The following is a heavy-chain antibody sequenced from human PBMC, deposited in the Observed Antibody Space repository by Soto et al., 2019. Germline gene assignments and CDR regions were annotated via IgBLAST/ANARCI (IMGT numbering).Heavy chain of an antibody. CDR2: ISAHNGNT. CDR1: GYAFTTYG. Sequence: QVHLVQSGAEVKKPGASVKVSCKGSGYAFTTYGITWVRQAPGQGLEWMGWISAHNGNTNYAQKLQGRVTVTTDTSTSRAHMELRSRVTDYATVYYCARGRYGDYWGHGALFTVSS. J-gene: IGHJ4*01. V-gene: IGHV1-18*01. CDR3: ARGRYGDY. D-gene: IGHD1-1*01.